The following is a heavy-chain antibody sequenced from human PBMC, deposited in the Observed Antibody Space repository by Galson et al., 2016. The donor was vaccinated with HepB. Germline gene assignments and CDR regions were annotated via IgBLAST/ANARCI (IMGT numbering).Heavy chain of an antibody. CDR1: GFTFRDST. V-gene: IGHV3-23*01. Sequence: SLRLSCAASGFTFRDSTMTWVRQAPGKGLHWVSTITGSGVSSYYADSEKGRFTTSRANSKNILYLQMNSLRADDTAVYYCAKDGGTWCYYYGDWNLDLWGRGTLVTVSS. J-gene: IGHJ2*01. CDR2: ITGSGVSS. CDR3: AKDGGTWCYYYGDWNLDL. D-gene: IGHD4/OR15-4a*01.